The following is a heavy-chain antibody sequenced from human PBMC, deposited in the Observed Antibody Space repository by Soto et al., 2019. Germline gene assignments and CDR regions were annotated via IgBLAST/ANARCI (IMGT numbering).Heavy chain of an antibody. Sequence: GSLRLSCAASGFTFSSYAMSWVRQAPGKGLEWVSAISGSGGSTYYADSVKGRFTISRDNSKNTLYLQMKSLRAEDTAVYYCARGIAAAVRYYYGMDVWGQGTTVTVSS. CDR2: ISGSGGST. CDR1: GFTFSSYA. D-gene: IGHD6-13*01. J-gene: IGHJ6*02. CDR3: ARGIAAAVRYYYGMDV. V-gene: IGHV3-23*01.